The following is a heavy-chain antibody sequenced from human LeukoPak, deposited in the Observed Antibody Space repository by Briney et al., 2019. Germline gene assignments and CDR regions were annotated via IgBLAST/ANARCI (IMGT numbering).Heavy chain of an antibody. Sequence: ASVKVSCKASGYTFTSYYMHWVRQAPGQGLEWMGIINPSGGSTSYAQKFQGRVTMTRDTSTSTVYMELSSLRSEDTAVYCCARLGPLHIADRSSLAYYYYYYGMDVWGQGTTVTVSS. CDR3: ARLGPLHIADRSSLAYYYYYYGMDV. CDR2: INPSGGST. CDR1: GYTFTSYY. D-gene: IGHD6-6*01. J-gene: IGHJ6*02. V-gene: IGHV1-46*01.